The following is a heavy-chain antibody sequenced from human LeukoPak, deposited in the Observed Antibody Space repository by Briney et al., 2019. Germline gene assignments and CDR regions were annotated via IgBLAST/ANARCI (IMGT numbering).Heavy chain of an antibody. CDR2: ISGSGDNT. J-gene: IGHJ4*02. Sequence: GGSLRLSCAASGFTSSSYAMSWVRQAPGKGLEWVSGISGSGDNTYYADSVKGRFTISRDNSKNTLYAQVNSLGTEDTAAYYCAKGSYYDSSGSFYFDYWGQGTLVTVSS. D-gene: IGHD3-22*01. CDR3: AKGSYYDSSGSFYFDY. CDR1: GFTSSSYA. V-gene: IGHV3-23*01.